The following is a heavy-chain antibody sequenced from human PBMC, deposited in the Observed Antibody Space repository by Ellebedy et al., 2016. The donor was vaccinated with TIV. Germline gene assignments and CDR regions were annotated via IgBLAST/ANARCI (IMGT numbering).Heavy chain of an antibody. CDR3: ARQGVSDIPYFDF. Sequence: MPSETLSLTCTVSGDSISSHYWSWIRQPPGGRLELIGTIFYNGDTNYNPSLKSRVTISLDTSKNQFSLRLSSVIAADTAVYYCARQGVSDIPYFDFWGQGTLVTVSS. CDR1: GDSISSHY. CDR2: IFYNGDT. V-gene: IGHV4-59*08. D-gene: IGHD2-2*01. J-gene: IGHJ4*02.